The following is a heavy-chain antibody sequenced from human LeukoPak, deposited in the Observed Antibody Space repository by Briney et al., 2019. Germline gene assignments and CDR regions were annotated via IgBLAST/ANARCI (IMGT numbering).Heavy chain of an antibody. Sequence: ASVKVSCKASGYTFTSYDINWVRQAAGQGLEWMGWMNPNSGNTVYAQKFQGRVTITRNTSISTAYMELSSLRSEDTAVYHCARDRGYGDLDYWGQGTLVTVSS. D-gene: IGHD3-10*01. CDR2: MNPNSGNT. V-gene: IGHV1-8*03. CDR1: GYTFTSYD. CDR3: ARDRGYGDLDY. J-gene: IGHJ4*02.